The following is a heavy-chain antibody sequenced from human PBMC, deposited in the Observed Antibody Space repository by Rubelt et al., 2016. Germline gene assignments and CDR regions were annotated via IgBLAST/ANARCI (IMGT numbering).Heavy chain of an antibody. Sequence: RAAGEGLEWIGIINPSGGSTSYAQKFEGRVTVTRDTSSSTVYMEVSSLRDEDTAVYYCARESFDSSGQAYYFDYWGQGTLVTVSS. J-gene: IGHJ4*02. CDR3: ARESFDSSGQAYYFDY. D-gene: IGHD3-22*01. V-gene: IGHV1-46*01. CDR2: INPSGGST.